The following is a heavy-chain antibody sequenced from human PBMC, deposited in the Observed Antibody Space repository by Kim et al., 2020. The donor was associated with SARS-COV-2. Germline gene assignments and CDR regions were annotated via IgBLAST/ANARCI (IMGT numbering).Heavy chain of an antibody. CDR2: INNNGDST. V-gene: IGHV3-64D*09. D-gene: IGHD6-6*01. CDR3: VKARVSDY. CDR1: GFTFSTYA. J-gene: IGHJ4*02. Sequence: GGSLRLSCSASGFTFSTYAMHWVRQAPGKGLEYVSAINNNGDSTYYADSVKGRFTISRDNSKNTLYLQMSSLRAEDTAVYYCVKARVSDYWGQGTLVTVS.